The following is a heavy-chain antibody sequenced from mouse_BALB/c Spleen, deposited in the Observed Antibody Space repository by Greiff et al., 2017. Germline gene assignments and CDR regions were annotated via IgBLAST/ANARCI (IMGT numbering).Heavy chain of an antibody. D-gene: IGHD1-2*01. J-gene: IGHJ2*01. V-gene: IGHV1-5*01. CDR2: IYPGNSDT. CDR1: GYSFTSYW. CDR3: RRKWDYYGDMDY. Sequence: VQLQQSGTVLARPGASVKMSCKASGYSFTSYWMHWVKQRPGQGLEWIGAIYPGNSDTSYNQKFKGKAKLTAVTSASTAYMELSSLTTEDSAVYYCRRKWDYYGDMDYWGQGTTLTVSS.